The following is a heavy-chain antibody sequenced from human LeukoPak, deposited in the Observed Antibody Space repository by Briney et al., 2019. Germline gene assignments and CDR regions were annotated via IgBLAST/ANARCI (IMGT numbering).Heavy chain of an antibody. CDR3: ARGMYYYDSSGASWFDP. CDR2: INPSGGST. CDR1: GYTFTSYY. Sequence: ASVKVSCKASGYTFTSYYMHWVRQAPGQGLEWMGIINPSGGSTSYAQKLQGRVTMTRDTSTSTVYMELSSLRSEDTAVYYCARGMYYYDSSGASWFDPWGQGTLVTVSS. D-gene: IGHD3-22*01. J-gene: IGHJ5*02. V-gene: IGHV1-46*01.